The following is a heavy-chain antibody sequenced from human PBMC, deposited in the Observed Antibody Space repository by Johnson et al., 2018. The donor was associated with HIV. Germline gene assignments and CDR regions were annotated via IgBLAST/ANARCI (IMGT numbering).Heavy chain of an antibody. D-gene: IGHD6-13*01. J-gene: IGHJ3*02. CDR3: AKCIWGSSLIDAFDI. CDR2: IYSGGST. V-gene: IGHV3-66*02. Sequence: VQLVESGGGVVQPGRSLRLSCAASGLTVSSNYMSWVRQAPGKGLEWVSVIYSGGSTYYADSVKGRFTISRDNSKYTVYLQMNSLRVEDTAVYYCAKCIWGSSLIDAFDIWGQGTMVTVSS. CDR1: GLTVSSNY.